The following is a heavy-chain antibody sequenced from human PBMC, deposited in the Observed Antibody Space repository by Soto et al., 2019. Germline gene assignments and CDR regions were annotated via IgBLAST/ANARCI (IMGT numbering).Heavy chain of an antibody. CDR3: AKRAWGTYYFDY. D-gene: IGHD3-16*01. V-gene: IGHV3-23*01. J-gene: IGHJ4*02. CDR2: ISGSGDST. CDR1: GFXLSSYA. Sequence: GGSLXLSCAASGFXLSSYAMSWVRQAPGKGLEWVSAISGSGDSTFYADSVKGRFTISRDNSKNTLYLQMNSLRAEDTAVYYCAKRAWGTYYFDYWGQGTLVTVSS.